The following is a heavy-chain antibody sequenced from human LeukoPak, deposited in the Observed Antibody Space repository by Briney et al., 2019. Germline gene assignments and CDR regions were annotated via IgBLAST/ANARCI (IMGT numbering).Heavy chain of an antibody. V-gene: IGHV1-2*02. Sequence: ASVKVSCKASGYTFTGYYMHWVRQAPGQGLEWMGWINPNSGGTNYAQKFQGGVTMTRDTSISTAYMELSRLRSDDTAVYYCASGGPTVVTPGYCDHWGQGTLVTVSS. D-gene: IGHD4-23*01. CDR3: ASGGPTVVTPGYCDH. CDR2: INPNSGGT. J-gene: IGHJ4*02. CDR1: GYTFTGYY.